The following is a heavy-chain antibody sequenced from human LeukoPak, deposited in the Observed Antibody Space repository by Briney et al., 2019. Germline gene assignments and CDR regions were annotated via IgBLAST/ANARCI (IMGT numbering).Heavy chain of an antibody. CDR3: ARRKHDYGDYVDC. Sequence: GESLKISCKGSGYSFTNYWIGWVRQMPGKGLEWMGIIYPGDSDTRYSPSFQGQVTISADKSISTAYLQWNSLKASDTAMYYCARRKHDYGDYVDCWGQGTLVTDSP. CDR1: GYSFTNYW. D-gene: IGHD4-17*01. CDR2: IYPGDSDT. V-gene: IGHV5-51*01. J-gene: IGHJ4*02.